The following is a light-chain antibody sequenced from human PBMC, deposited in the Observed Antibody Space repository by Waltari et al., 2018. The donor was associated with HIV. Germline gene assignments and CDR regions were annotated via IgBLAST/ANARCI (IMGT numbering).Light chain of an antibody. Sequence: QSALTQPRSVSGSPGQSVTIYCTGTSSDVGAYNYVSWYQQHPGKAPKRMSYDVNKRPSGVPYRFSGSKSGNTASLNISGLQAEDESDYYCCSYAGIWGVFGTGTKVTVL. CDR1: SSDVGAYNY. V-gene: IGLV2-11*01. J-gene: IGLJ1*01. CDR2: DVN. CDR3: CSYAGIWGV.